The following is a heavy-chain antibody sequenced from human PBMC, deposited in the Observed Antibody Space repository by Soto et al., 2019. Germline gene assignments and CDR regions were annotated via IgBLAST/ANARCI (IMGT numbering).Heavy chain of an antibody. Sequence: GGSLRLSCAASGFTFSSYAMTWVRQAPGKGLEWVSGISGSGDSTYYADSVKGRFTISRDNSKNTLYLQMNSLRAGDTAIYYCAKSPSVFWVHCSGGTCYSMPDYWGQGTLVTVSS. CDR1: GFTFSSYA. CDR3: AKSPSVFWVHCSGGTCYSMPDY. J-gene: IGHJ4*02. CDR2: ISGSGDST. D-gene: IGHD2-15*01. V-gene: IGHV3-23*01.